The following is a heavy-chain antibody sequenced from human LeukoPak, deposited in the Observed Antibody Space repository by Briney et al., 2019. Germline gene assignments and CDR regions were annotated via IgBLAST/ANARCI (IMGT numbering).Heavy chain of an antibody. J-gene: IGHJ4*02. CDR1: GGSFSGYY. Sequence: TSETLSLTCAVYGGSFSGYYWSWIRQPPGKGLDWIGEINHSGSTNYNPSLKSRVTISVDTSKNQFSLKLSSVTAADTAVYYCARTRRYYYDSSGYHYWGQGALVTVSS. CDR3: ARTRRYYYDSSGYHY. V-gene: IGHV4-34*01. D-gene: IGHD3-22*01. CDR2: INHSGST.